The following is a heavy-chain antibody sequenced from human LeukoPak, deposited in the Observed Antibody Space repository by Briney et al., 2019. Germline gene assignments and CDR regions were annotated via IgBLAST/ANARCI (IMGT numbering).Heavy chain of an antibody. CDR2: IRSEANSYAT. Sequence: QSGGSLKLSCAASGFTFSDSAMHWVRQASGKGLEWVGRIRSEANSYATAYAASVEGRFIISRDDSKNTVYLQMNSLKTDDTAVYYCANRGDQHYWGQGTLVTVSS. V-gene: IGHV3-73*01. CDR3: ANRGDQHY. D-gene: IGHD3-10*01. J-gene: IGHJ4*02. CDR1: GFTFSDSA.